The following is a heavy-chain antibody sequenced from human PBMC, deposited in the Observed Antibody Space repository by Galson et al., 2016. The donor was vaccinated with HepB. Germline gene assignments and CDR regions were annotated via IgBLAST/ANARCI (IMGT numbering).Heavy chain of an antibody. CDR3: VKDRGFCSSSRCYAGAFDF. J-gene: IGHJ3*01. CDR1: GFTFSYYA. D-gene: IGHD2-2*01. Sequence: SLRLSCAASGFTFSYYAMNWVRQAPGKGLEWVSAISGSGGSTYYADSVKGRFTISRDNGKMSLYLQMNDLRAEDTALYYCVKDRGFCSSSRCYAGAFDFWGQGTMVTVSS. V-gene: IGHV3-23*01. CDR2: ISGSGGST.